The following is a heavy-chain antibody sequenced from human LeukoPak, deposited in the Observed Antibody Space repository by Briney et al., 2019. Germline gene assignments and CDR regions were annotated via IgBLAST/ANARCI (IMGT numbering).Heavy chain of an antibody. D-gene: IGHD7-27*01. J-gene: IGHJ3*02. CDR3: GSRTGAI. V-gene: IGHV3-30*02. CDR2: MRYDGSNK. CDR1: GFTLSSYG. Sequence: PGGSLRLSCAASGFTLSSYGMHWVRQAPGKGLEGVAFMRYDGSNKYYADSVKGRFTFSRDNPKTTLYLQMNSLRVEDTAVYYCGSRTGAIWGQGTMVAVSS.